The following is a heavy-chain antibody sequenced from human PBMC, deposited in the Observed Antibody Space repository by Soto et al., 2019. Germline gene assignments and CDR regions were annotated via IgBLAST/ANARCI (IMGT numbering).Heavy chain of an antibody. CDR2: ISAYNGNT. J-gene: IGHJ4*02. CDR3: AKVGYSIGWYHLDY. V-gene: IGHV1-18*04. Sequence: SSVKVSCKASGYTFTSYGISWVRQAPGQGLEWMGWISAYNGNTNYAQKLQGRVTMTTDTSTSTAYMELRSLRSDDTAVYYCAKVGYSIGWYHLDYSGQGTLVTVSS. CDR1: GYTFTSYG. D-gene: IGHD6-19*01.